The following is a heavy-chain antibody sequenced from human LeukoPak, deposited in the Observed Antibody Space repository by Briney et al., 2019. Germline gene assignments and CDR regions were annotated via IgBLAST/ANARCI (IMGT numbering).Heavy chain of an antibody. CDR3: ARDWGIRDYVWGSYRPTPVDY. CDR2: VSDNGATT. D-gene: IGHD3-16*02. V-gene: IGHV3-23*01. J-gene: IGHJ4*02. CDR1: GFTFNNFA. Sequence: PGGYLRLSCAASGFTFNNFAMSWVREAPGKGLEWVSGVSDNGATTNYADSVKGRFTISRDNSKNTLYLQMNSLRAEDTAVYYCARDWGIRDYVWGSYRPTPVDYWGQGTLVTVSS.